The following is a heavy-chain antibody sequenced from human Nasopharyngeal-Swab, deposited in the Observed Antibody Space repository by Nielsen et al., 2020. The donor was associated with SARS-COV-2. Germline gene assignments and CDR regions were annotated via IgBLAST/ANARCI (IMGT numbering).Heavy chain of an antibody. D-gene: IGHD2-15*01. Sequence: SVKVSRKASGGTFSSYAISWVRQAPGQGLEWMGGIIPIFGTANYAQKFQGRVTITADESTSTAYMELSSLRSEDTAVYYCARDGGIVVVVAATPFYYYGMDVWGQGTTVTVSS. J-gene: IGHJ6*02. CDR3: ARDGGIVVVVAATPFYYYGMDV. CDR2: IIPIFGTA. CDR1: GGTFSSYA. V-gene: IGHV1-69*13.